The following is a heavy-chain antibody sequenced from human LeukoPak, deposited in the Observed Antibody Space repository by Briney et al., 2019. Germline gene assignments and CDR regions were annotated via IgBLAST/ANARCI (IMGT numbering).Heavy chain of an antibody. CDR3: ARQTGSGLFTLP. D-gene: IGHD3/OR15-3a*01. V-gene: IGHV4-61*02. J-gene: IGHJ4*02. Sequence: SQTLSLTCAVSGGSISSGSYYWSWIRQPAGKGLEWIGRIYTSGSTNYNPSLKSRVTISIDTSKNQISLRLTSVTAADTAMYYCARQTGSGLFTLPGGQGTLVTVSS. CDR2: IYTSGST. CDR1: GGSISSGSYY.